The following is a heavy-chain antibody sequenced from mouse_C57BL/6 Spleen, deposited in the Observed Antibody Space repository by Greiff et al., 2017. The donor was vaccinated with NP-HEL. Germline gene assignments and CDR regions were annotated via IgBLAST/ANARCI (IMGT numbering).Heavy chain of an antibody. CDR2: INPYNGDT. D-gene: IGHD1-1*01. J-gene: IGHJ2*01. Sequence: EVQLQHSGPELVKPGDSVKISCKASGYSFTGYFMNWVMQSHGKSLEWIGRINPYNGDTFYNQKFKGKATLTVDKSSSTAHMELRSLTSEDSAVYYCARSPTVVAPYFDYWGQGTTLTVSS. V-gene: IGHV1-20*01. CDR1: GYSFTGYF. CDR3: ARSPTVVAPYFDY.